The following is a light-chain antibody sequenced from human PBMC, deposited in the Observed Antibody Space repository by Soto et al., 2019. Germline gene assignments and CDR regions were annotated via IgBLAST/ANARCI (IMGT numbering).Light chain of an antibody. Sequence: DIVMSQSPVTLPVTPGAPASISCRSSQSLLTYIGYVYLDWYVQKPGQSPQLLIYLGSNRASGGPDRCSGSVSGTDFTLEISRVEAEDVGIYYCMQALQIPMTFGGGTRVDI. J-gene: IGKJ4*01. CDR1: QSLLTYIGYVY. CDR3: MQALQIPMT. V-gene: IGKV2-28*01. CDR2: LGS.